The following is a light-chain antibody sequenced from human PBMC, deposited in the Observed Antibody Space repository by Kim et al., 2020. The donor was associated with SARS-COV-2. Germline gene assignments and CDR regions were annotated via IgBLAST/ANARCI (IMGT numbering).Light chain of an antibody. J-gene: IGKJ3*01. V-gene: IGKV1-13*02. Sequence: ASAEDSVTITCRASQDIGSTVAWYQQKPGQPPNLLIFDASTLQTGIPTRFGGRGSGTEFTLTISSLQPEDFATYFCQQFHIYPFTFGPGTKVDIK. CDR1: QDIGST. CDR3: QQFHIYPFT. CDR2: DAS.